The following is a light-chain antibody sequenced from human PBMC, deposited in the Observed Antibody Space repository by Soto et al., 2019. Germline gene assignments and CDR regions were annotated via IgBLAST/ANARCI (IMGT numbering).Light chain of an antibody. CDR3: AAWDDSLNGVV. Sequence: QSVLTQPPSASGTPGQRVTISCSGSSSNIGSNTVNWYQQLPGTAPKLLICTSNQRPSGVPDRFSGSKSGTSASLAISGLQSEDEADYYCAAWDDSLNGVVFGGGTKVTVL. CDR1: SSNIGSNT. J-gene: IGLJ2*01. V-gene: IGLV1-44*01. CDR2: TSN.